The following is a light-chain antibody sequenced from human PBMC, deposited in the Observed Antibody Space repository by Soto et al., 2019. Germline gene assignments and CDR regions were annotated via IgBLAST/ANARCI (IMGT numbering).Light chain of an antibody. Sequence: DIQMTQSPSSLSASVGDRVTITCRASQNIGRYLNWYQQKPGKAPNLLIYGASSLQSGVPSRFSGGGSGTDFTLTISSLQPEDFATYYCQQSYSTPHTFGPGTKLEIK. CDR2: GAS. V-gene: IGKV1-39*01. J-gene: IGKJ2*01. CDR1: QNIGRY. CDR3: QQSYSTPHT.